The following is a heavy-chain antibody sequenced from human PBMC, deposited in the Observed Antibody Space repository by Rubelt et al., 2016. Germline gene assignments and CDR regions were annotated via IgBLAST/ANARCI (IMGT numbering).Heavy chain of an antibody. Sequence: KSRVTISVDTSKNQFSLKLSSVTAADTAVYYCASIKSVVVVAATSSDAFDIWGQGTMVTVSS. V-gene: IGHV4-30-2*04. D-gene: IGHD2-15*01. J-gene: IGHJ3*02. CDR3: ASIKSVVVVAATSSDAFDI.